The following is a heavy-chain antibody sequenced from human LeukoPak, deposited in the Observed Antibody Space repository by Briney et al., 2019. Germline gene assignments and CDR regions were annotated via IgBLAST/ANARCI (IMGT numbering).Heavy chain of an antibody. CDR2: IYFSGNT. Sequence: SETLSLTCTVSRGSVTSYYWSWIRQPPGKGLEWIGDIYFSGNTKYNPSLQSRVTISLDTSQNQFSLRLRSVTAADTAVYYCARVALGKLCYYDSSGYYDYWGQGTLVTVSS. V-gene: IGHV4-59*02. CDR3: ARVALGKLCYYDSSGYYDY. J-gene: IGHJ4*02. D-gene: IGHD3-22*01. CDR1: RGSVTSYY.